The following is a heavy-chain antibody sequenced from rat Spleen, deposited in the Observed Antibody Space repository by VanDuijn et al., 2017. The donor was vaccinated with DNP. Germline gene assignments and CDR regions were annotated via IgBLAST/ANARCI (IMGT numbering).Heavy chain of an antibody. CDR1: GFTFSYYY. D-gene: IGHD1-1*01. CDR2: ISPDGGST. CDR3: ATHPLTTVAPNWFAS. J-gene: IGHJ3*01. Sequence: EVQLVESGGGLVQPGRSMKLSCAASGFTFSYYYMAWVRQAPTKGLEWVAAISPDGGSTYYRDSVKGRFTISRDNAKSSLYLQMNSLRSEDTATYYCATHPLTTVAPNWFASWGRGTLVTVSS. V-gene: IGHV5-25*01.